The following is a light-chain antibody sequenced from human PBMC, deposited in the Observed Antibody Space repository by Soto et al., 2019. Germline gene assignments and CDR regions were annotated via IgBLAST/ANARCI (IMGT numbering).Light chain of an antibody. CDR3: QHSVG. CDR1: QSISSW. J-gene: IGKJ2*03. Sequence: DIQMTQSPSTLSASVGDRVTITCRASQSISSWLAWYQQKPGKAPKLLIYKASSLESGVPSRFSGSGSGTEFTLTISSLQPDDFATYYCQHSVGFGQGTKLEIK. V-gene: IGKV1-5*03. CDR2: KAS.